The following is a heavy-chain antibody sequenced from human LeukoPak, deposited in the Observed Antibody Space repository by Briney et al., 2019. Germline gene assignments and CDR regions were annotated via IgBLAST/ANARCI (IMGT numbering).Heavy chain of an antibody. CDR3: ARTSGLTVAPDY. CDR1: EFTFSSYN. CDR2: IRSSTTYI. V-gene: IGHV3-21*01. J-gene: IGHJ4*02. D-gene: IGHD4-11*01. Sequence: GGSLRLSCAASEFTFSSYNMNRVRQAPGKGLELVSSIRSSTTYIYYADSVKGRFTISRDNAKNSLYLQMNSLRAEDTAVYYCARTSGLTVAPDYWGQGTLVTVSS.